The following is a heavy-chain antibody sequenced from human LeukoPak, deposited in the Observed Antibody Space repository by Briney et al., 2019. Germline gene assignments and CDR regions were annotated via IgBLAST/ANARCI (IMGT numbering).Heavy chain of an antibody. CDR3: AKDRSQNWSGYSAGAFDL. D-gene: IGHD3-3*01. J-gene: IGHJ3*01. CDR1: GFTFDDYA. Sequence: GGSLRLSCAASGFTFDDYAMHWVRHVPGKGLEWVSGISWNSGSIGYAESVRGRFTISRDNAKNSLDLEMKSLRPEDMAFYYCAKDRSQNWSGYSAGAFDLWGQGTMVTISS. V-gene: IGHV3-9*03. CDR2: ISWNSGSI.